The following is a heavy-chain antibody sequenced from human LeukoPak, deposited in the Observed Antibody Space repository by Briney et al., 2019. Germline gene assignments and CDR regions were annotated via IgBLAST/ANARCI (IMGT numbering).Heavy chain of an antibody. CDR2: ISAYNGNT. D-gene: IGHD1-26*01. CDR1: GYSFSSNS. CDR3: ARDFGGSYTGGGWFDP. V-gene: IGHV1-18*03. Sequence: ASVKVSCKASGYSFSSNSISWMRQAAGQGLEWMGWISAYNGNTKYAQKLQGRVTMTTDTSTNTAYMELRSLRSDDMAVYYCARDFGGSYTGGGWFDPWGQGTLVTVSS. J-gene: IGHJ5*02.